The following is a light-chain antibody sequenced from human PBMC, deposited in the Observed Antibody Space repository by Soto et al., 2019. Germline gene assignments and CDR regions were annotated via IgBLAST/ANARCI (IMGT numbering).Light chain of an antibody. CDR3: YSYGGSYYV. Sequence: TTIDVGSYSLVSWYQHHPGKAPQLMIYEASKRPSGVSNRFSGSKSGNTASLTISGLQAEDEADYYCYSYGGSYYVFGTGTKVTVL. CDR1: TIDVGSYSL. CDR2: EAS. V-gene: IGLV2-23*01. J-gene: IGLJ1*01.